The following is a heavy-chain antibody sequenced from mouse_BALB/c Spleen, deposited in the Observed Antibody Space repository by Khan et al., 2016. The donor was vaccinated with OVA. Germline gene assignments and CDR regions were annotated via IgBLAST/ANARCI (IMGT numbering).Heavy chain of an antibody. V-gene: IGHV5-9-3*01. Sequence: EVELVESEGGLVKPGGSLKLSCAASGFTFSTYAMSWVRQTPEKRLEWVATISSDGDYTYFPDNVTGRFTISRDNAKNTLCLQMTSLRSEDTAMYYCARSPYGNFAYWGQGTLVTVSA. D-gene: IGHD2-1*01. CDR1: GFTFSTYA. CDR2: ISSDGDYT. CDR3: ARSPYGNFAY. J-gene: IGHJ3*01.